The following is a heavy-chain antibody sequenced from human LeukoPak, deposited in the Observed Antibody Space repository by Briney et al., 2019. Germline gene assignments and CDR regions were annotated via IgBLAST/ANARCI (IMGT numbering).Heavy chain of an antibody. D-gene: IGHD3-22*01. Sequence: GGSLRLSCAASGFTFDDYAMHWVRQAPGKGLEWVSGISWNSGSIGYADSVKGRFTISRDNAKNSLYLQMNSLRAEDMALYYCAKGLYYDSSGGFDYWGQGTLDTVSS. CDR1: GFTFDDYA. J-gene: IGHJ4*02. V-gene: IGHV3-9*03. CDR3: AKGLYYDSSGGFDY. CDR2: ISWNSGSI.